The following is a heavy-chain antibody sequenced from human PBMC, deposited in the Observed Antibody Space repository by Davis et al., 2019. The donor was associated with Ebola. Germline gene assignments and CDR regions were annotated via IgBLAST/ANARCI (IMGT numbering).Heavy chain of an antibody. V-gene: IGHV6-1*01. CDR1: GDTVSSNSAA. CDR3: ARAPDYYYGMDV. Sequence: SETLSLTCPISGDTVSSNSAAWNWIRQSPSRGLEWLGRTYYRSKWYNDYAVSVKSRITINPDTSKNQFSLQLNSVTPEDTAVYYCARAPDYYYGMDVWGQGTTVTVSS. CDR2: TYYRSKWYN. J-gene: IGHJ6*02.